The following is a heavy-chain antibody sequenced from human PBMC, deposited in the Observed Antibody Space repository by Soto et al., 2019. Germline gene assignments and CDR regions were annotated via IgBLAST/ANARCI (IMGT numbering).Heavy chain of an antibody. CDR3: AKGRGGSGSLTPRVDF. Sequence: EVQLLESGGGLVQPGGSLRLSCAASGFTFNNYAMTWVRQAPGKGLEWVSAISGGGDTTSYADSVKGRFTVSRDGSKNTLHRKSKSVRAEDTALYYFAKGRGGSGSLTPRVDFWGQGTLVTSSS. CDR1: GFTFNNYA. CDR2: ISGGGDTT. V-gene: IGHV3-23*01. D-gene: IGHD3-10*01. J-gene: IGHJ4*02.